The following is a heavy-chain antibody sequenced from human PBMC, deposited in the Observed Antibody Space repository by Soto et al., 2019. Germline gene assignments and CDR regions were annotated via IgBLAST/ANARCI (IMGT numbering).Heavy chain of an antibody. CDR1: GGSFSGYY. CDR3: ARVTGRYYYGMDV. V-gene: IGHV4-34*01. CDR2: ISHRGST. J-gene: IGHJ6*01. Sequence: QVQLQQWGAGLLKPSETLSLTCAGYGGSFSGYYWSWIRQPPGKGREWIGEISHRGSTNYNPSLKSRVPTTVDTSKNQFSLKLSSVTAADTAVYYCARVTGRYYYGMDVW.